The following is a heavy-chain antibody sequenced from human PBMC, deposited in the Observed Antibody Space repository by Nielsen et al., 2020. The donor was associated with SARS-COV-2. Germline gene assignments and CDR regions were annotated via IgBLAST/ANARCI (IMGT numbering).Heavy chain of an antibody. J-gene: IGHJ4*02. Sequence: GKSLKISCKGSGYSFTSYWIGWVRQMPGKGLEWMGIIYPGDSDTRYSPSFQGQVTISADKSISTAYLQWSSLKASDTAMYYCARLSHDYDILTGYYDYWGQGTLVTVSS. D-gene: IGHD3-9*01. CDR1: GYSFTSYW. CDR3: ARLSHDYDILTGYYDY. CDR2: IYPGDSDT. V-gene: IGHV5-51*01.